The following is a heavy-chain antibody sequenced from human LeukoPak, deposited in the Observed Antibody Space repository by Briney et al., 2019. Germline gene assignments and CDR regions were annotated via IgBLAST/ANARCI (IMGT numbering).Heavy chain of an antibody. CDR1: GGSISSGSYY. D-gene: IGHD3-10*01. V-gene: IGHV4-61*02. J-gene: IGHJ5*02. Sequence: NPSQTLSLTCTVSGGSISSGSYYWSWIRQPAGKGLEWIGRIYTSGSTNYNPSLKGRVTISVVTSKNQFSLKLSSVTAADTAVYYCARDLGYGSVWFDPWGQGTLVTVSS. CDR2: IYTSGST. CDR3: ARDLGYGSVWFDP.